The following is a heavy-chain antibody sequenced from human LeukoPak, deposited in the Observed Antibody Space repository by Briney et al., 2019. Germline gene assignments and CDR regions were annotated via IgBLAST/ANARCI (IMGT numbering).Heavy chain of an antibody. CDR2: INHSGST. Sequence: KPSETLSLTCAVYGGSFSGYYWSWIRQPPGKGLEWIGEINHSGSTNYNPSLKSRVTISVDTSKNQFSLKLSSVTAADTAVYYCARGVMDWGQGTLVTVSS. CDR1: GGSFSGYY. CDR3: ARGVMD. J-gene: IGHJ4*02. V-gene: IGHV4-34*01.